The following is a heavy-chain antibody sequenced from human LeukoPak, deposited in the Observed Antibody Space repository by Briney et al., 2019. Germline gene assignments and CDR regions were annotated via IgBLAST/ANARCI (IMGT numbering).Heavy chain of an antibody. V-gene: IGHV4-59*01. CDR3: ARDVRGWYGGYYYYYYMDV. CDR2: IYYSGST. CDR1: GGSISSYY. Sequence: KPSETLSLTCTVSGGSISSYYWSWIRQPPGKGLEWIGYIYYSGSTNYNPSLKSRVTISVDTSKNQFSLKLSSVTAADTAVYYCARDVRGWYGGYYYYYYMDVWGKGTTVTVPS. D-gene: IGHD6-19*01. J-gene: IGHJ6*03.